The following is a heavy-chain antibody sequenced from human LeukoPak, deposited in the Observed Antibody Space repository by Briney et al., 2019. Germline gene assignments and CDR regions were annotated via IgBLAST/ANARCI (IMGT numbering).Heavy chain of an antibody. CDR1: GYTFTGYY. CDR3: ASVVVVAATQENWFDP. J-gene: IGHJ5*02. V-gene: IGHV1-2*02. D-gene: IGHD2-15*01. Sequence: ASVKVSCKASGYTFTGYYMHWVRQAPGQGLEWMGWINPNSGGTNYAQKFQGRVTMTRDTSISTAYMELSRLRSDDTAVYYCASVVVVAATQENWFDPWGQGTLVTVSS. CDR2: INPNSGGT.